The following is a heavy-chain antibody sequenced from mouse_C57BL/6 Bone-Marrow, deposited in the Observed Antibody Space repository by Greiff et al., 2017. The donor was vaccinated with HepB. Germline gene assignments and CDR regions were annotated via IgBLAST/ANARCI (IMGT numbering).Heavy chain of an antibody. CDR1: GYTFTSYW. CDR3: ARWDYYDYDRGFAY. D-gene: IGHD2-4*01. CDR2: IHPNSGST. J-gene: IGHJ3*01. V-gene: IGHV1-64*01. Sequence: VQLQQPGAELVKPGASVKLSCKASGYTFTSYWMHWVKQRPGQGLEWIGMIHPNSGSTNYNEKFKSKATLTVDKSSSTAYMQLSSLTSEDSAVYYCARWDYYDYDRGFAYWGQGTLVTVSA.